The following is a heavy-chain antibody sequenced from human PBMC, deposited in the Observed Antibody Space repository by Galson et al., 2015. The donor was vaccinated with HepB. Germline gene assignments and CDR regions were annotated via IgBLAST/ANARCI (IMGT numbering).Heavy chain of an antibody. Sequence: SLRLSCAASGFTFTNAWMSWVRQAPGKGLEWVGRIKSKTDGGTTDYAAPVKGRFTISRDDSKNTLYLQMSSLKTEDTAVYYCTTDPGYCSSITCYYYSYYYVDVWGKGTTVTVSS. CDR3: TTDPGYCSSITCYYYSYYYVDV. CDR1: GFTFTNAW. CDR2: IKSKTDGGTT. D-gene: IGHD2-2*01. V-gene: IGHV3-15*01. J-gene: IGHJ6*03.